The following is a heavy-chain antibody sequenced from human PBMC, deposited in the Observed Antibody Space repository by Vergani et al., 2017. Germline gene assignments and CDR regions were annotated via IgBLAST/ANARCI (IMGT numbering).Heavy chain of an antibody. CDR2: IYPGDSDT. J-gene: IGHJ5*02. CDR1: GYSFTSYW. D-gene: IGHD1-7*01. Sequence: VQLVQSGAEVKKPGESLKISCKGSGYSFTSYWIGWVRQMPGKGLKWMGIIYPGDSDTRYSPSFQGQVTISADKSISTAYLQWSSLKASDTAMYYCARIKRRSGAGNLFRRWGDNWFDPWGQGTLVTVSS. CDR3: ARIKRRSGAGNLFRRWGDNWFDP. V-gene: IGHV5-51*01.